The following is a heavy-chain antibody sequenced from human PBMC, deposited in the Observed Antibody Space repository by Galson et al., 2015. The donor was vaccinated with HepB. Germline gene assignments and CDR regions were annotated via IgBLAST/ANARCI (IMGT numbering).Heavy chain of an antibody. J-gene: IGHJ6*02. CDR2: INTNTGNP. D-gene: IGHD3-9*01. CDR1: GYTFTTYA. CDR3: ARGGGVRYFDWLLAWDYYGMDV. V-gene: IGHV7-4-1*02. Sequence: SVKVSCKASGYTFTTYAMNWVRQAPGQGLEWMGWINTNTGNPTYAQGLTGRFVFSLDTSVSTAYLQISSLKAEDTAVYYCARGGGVRYFDWLLAWDYYGMDVWGQGTTVTVSS.